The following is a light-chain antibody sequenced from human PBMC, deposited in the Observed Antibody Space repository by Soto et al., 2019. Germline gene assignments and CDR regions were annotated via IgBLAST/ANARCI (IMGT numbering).Light chain of an antibody. CDR2: RTF. Sequence: EIVLKQHPGTLSFSPGERATLSCRASQSIASSYLAWYQQKPGQPPRLLLYRTFNRATGIPDRFSGSGSGTDFTLTICRLEPEDFAVYCCQQFSMLPLPFGGGTMVDIK. J-gene: IGKJ4*01. CDR1: QSIASSY. CDR3: QQFSMLPLP. V-gene: IGKV3-20*01.